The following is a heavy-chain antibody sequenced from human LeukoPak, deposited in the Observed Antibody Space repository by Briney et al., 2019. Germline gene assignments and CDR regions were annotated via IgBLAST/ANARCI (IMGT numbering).Heavy chain of an antibody. CDR2: IGTSGSKT. J-gene: IGHJ4*02. D-gene: IGHD3-22*01. CDR3: ARDSSGYYRHFDY. CDR1: GFTFSSHA. Sequence: PGGSLRLSCAASGFTFSSHAMGWVRQAPGKGLEWVSTIGTSGSKTYYADSVKGRFTISRDNSKNTLYLQMNSLRAEDTAVYYCARDSSGYYRHFDYWGQGTLVTVSS. V-gene: IGHV3-23*01.